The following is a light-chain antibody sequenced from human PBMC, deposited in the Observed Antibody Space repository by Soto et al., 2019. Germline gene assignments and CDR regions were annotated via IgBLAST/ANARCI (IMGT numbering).Light chain of an antibody. CDR3: QQTYSVPAT. CDR2: AAS. Sequence: IQMTQSPSSLSASVGDRLTITCRTTQNIRNYLNWYQQKPGKAPKLLIYAASGLQSGVPSRFSASGSGTDFTLTISYLQPEDFAAYYCQQTYSVPATFGQGTKVE. J-gene: IGKJ1*01. V-gene: IGKV1-39*01. CDR1: QNIRNY.